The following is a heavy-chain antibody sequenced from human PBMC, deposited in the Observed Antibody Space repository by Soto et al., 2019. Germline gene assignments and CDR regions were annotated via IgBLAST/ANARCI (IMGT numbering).Heavy chain of an antibody. CDR3: ARDAIGFDY. V-gene: IGHV3-30-3*01. CDR1: VFIFSSYA. J-gene: IGHJ4*02. D-gene: IGHD2-2*01. Sequence: WWSLRLSCSASVFIFSSYAMHWFRQAPGKGLEWVAVISYDGSKKDYADSVRGRFTISRDNSKNTLYLQMNSLRPEDTAIYYCARDAIGFDYWGQGTLVTVSS. CDR2: ISYDGSKK.